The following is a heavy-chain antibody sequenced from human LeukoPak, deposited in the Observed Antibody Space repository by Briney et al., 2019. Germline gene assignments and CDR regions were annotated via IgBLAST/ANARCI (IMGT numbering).Heavy chain of an antibody. CDR3: ARDSDYYYMDV. CDR2: TIPIFGTA. V-gene: IGHV1-69*05. Sequence: SVKVTCKAPGGTFSSYAISWVRQAPGQGLEWMGGTIPIFGTANYAQKFQGRVTITTDEPTSTAYMELSSLRSEDAAVYYCARDSDYYYMDVWGKGTTVTVSS. J-gene: IGHJ6*03. CDR1: GGTFSSYA.